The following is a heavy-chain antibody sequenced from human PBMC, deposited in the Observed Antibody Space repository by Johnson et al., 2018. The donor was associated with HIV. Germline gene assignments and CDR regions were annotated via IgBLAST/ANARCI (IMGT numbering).Heavy chain of an antibody. V-gene: IGHV3-30*03. CDR2: ISSDGSNK. J-gene: IGHJ3*01. D-gene: IGHD1-14*01. CDR1: GFTFSNFA. Sequence: QVQLVESGGGLVQPGGSLRLSCAASGFTFSNFAMGWVRQAPGKGLEWVAFISSDGSNKNYGDSVKGGFTISRDNSRNTLYLQMNSLGAEDTTVYFCAIMSAPEDADAFDFWGQGTMVTVSS. CDR3: AIMSAPEDADAFDF.